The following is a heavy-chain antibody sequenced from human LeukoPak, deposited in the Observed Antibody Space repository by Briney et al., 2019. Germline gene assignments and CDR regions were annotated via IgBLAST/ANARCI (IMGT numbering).Heavy chain of an antibody. CDR3: ARDPSYCSGGSCYPNWFDP. D-gene: IGHD2-15*01. V-gene: IGHV4-61*02. J-gene: IGHJ5*02. CDR1: GGSISSGSYY. CDR2: IYTSGST. Sequence: SETLSLTCTVSGGSISSGSYYWSWIRQPAGKGLEWIGRIYTSGSTNYNPSLKSRVTMSVDTSKNQFSLKLSSVTAADTAVYYCARDPSYCSGGSCYPNWFDPWGQGTLVTVSS.